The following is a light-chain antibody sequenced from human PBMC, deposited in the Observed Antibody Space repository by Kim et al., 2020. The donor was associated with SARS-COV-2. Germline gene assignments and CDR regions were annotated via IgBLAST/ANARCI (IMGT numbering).Light chain of an antibody. V-gene: IGLV3-1*01. CDR2: QDS. J-gene: IGLJ2*01. CDR3: QAWDSSIHVV. Sequence: VSPGQTARTTCSGDKLGDKYASWYQQKPGPSPVLVIYQDSKRPSGIPERFSGSNSGNTATLTISGTQAMDEADYYCQAWDSSIHVVFGGGTKLTVL. CDR1: KLGDKY.